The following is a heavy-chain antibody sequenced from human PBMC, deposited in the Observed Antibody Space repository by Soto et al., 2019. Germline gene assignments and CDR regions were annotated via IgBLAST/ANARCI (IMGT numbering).Heavy chain of an antibody. Sequence: QVQLVESGGGVVQPGRSLRLSCAASGFIFSSYAMHWVRQAPGKGLEWVAVISYDGSNKYYADSVKGRFTISRDNSKNTLYLQMNSLRAEGTAVYYCARYELDVYYFDYWGQGTLVTVSS. J-gene: IGHJ4*02. CDR1: GFIFSSYA. CDR2: ISYDGSNK. CDR3: ARYELDVYYFDY. V-gene: IGHV3-30-3*01. D-gene: IGHD2-2*01.